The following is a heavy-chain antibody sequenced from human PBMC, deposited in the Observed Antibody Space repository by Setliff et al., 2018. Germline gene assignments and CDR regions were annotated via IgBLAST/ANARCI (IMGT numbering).Heavy chain of an antibody. CDR2: INHRGST. Sequence: PSETLSLTCAAYDGTFSDYLWTWIRQSPEKGLGWIGEINHRGSTNYNPSLKSRVTISIDTSKDQFSLKLISMTAADTAVYYCARGRNIAARLLDSWGQGTLVTVSS. CDR1: DGTFSDYL. J-gene: IGHJ4*02. D-gene: IGHD6-6*01. CDR3: ARGRNIAARLLDS. V-gene: IGHV4-34*01.